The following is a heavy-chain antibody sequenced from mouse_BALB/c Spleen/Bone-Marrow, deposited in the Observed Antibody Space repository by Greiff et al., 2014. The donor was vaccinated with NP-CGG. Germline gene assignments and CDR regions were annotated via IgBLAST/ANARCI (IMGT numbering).Heavy chain of an antibody. CDR2: IWGDGST. J-gene: IGHJ3*01. V-gene: IGHV2-3*01. CDR3: AKEGRFRSTIITTFAY. Sequence: QVQLKQSGPGLVAPSQSLSITCTVSGFSLTSYGVSWVRQPPGKGLEWLGVIWGDGSTNYHSARISRLSINKDNSKSQVFLKLNSLQTDDTATYYCAKEGRFRSTIITTFAYWGQGTLVTVSA. D-gene: IGHD2-12*01. CDR1: GFSLTSYG.